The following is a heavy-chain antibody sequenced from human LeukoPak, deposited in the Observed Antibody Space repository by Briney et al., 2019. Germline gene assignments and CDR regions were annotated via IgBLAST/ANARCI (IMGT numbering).Heavy chain of an antibody. Sequence: PGRSLRLSCAASGFTFDDYAMHWVRQAPGKGLEWVSGISWSSGSIGYADSVKGRFTISRDNAKNSLYLQMNSLRAEDTAVYYCARDLGYGDFSYYFDYWGQGTLVTVSS. CDR1: GFTFDDYA. J-gene: IGHJ4*02. CDR3: ARDLGYGDFSYYFDY. V-gene: IGHV3-9*01. CDR2: ISWSSGSI. D-gene: IGHD4-17*01.